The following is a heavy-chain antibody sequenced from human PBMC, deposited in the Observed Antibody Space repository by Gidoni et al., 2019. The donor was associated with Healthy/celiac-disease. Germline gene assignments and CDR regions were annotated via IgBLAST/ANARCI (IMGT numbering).Heavy chain of an antibody. Sequence: QLQLQASGPGLVKPSETLSLTCTVSGGSISSSSYYWGWIRQPPGKGLEWIGSIYYSGSTYYNPSLKSRVTISVDTSKNQFSLKLSSVTAADTAVYYCASNPYSSSWYVDWGQGTLVTVSS. V-gene: IGHV4-39*01. J-gene: IGHJ4*02. CDR2: IYYSGST. CDR1: GGSISSSSYY. D-gene: IGHD6-13*01. CDR3: ASNPYSSSWYVD.